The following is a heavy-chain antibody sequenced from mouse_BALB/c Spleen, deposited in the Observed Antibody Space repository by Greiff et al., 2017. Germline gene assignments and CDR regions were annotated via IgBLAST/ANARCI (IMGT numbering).Heavy chain of an antibody. Sequence: EVQLVESGPSLVKPSQTLSLTCSVTGDSITSGYWNWIRKFPGNKLEYMGYISYSGSTYYNPSLKSRISITRDTSKNQYYLQLNSVTTEDTATYYCARRKYGNYRYRYFDVWGAGTTVTVSS. J-gene: IGHJ1*01. CDR2: ISYSGST. CDR3: ARRKYGNYRYRYFDV. D-gene: IGHD2-10*02. CDR1: GDSITSGY. V-gene: IGHV3-8*02.